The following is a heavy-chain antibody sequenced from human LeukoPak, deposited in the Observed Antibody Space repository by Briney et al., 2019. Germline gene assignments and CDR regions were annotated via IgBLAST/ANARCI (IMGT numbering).Heavy chain of an antibody. Sequence: GTLTLTCAASGFSFSTYGMSWIRQAQGQGLDWVSAISGSATGGAKYYPDSVKGRFTIARDTSQNTLYLQMSSLRAEDTAVYYCAKARGHDMDVWGQGTTVTVSS. CDR1: GFSFSTYG. CDR2: ISGSATGGAK. V-gene: IGHV3-23*01. J-gene: IGHJ6*02. CDR3: AKARGHDMDV. D-gene: IGHD3-16*01.